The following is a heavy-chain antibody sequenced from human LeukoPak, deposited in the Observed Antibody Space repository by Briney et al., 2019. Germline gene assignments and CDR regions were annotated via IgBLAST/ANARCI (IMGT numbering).Heavy chain of an antibody. CDR1: GVSISSSSCY. CDR2: IFHTGSA. J-gene: IGHJ4*02. D-gene: IGHD2-2*01. CDR3: ASLRPLVVGSSWIAF. Sequence: PSETLSLTCNVSGVSISSSSCYWRWLRQPPGKGLEWIGSIFHTGSAYYNPSLKSRVTLSVATSKNQFSLRLTSATAADTAVYYCASLRPLVVGSSWIAFWGLGTLVTVSS. V-gene: IGHV4-39*01.